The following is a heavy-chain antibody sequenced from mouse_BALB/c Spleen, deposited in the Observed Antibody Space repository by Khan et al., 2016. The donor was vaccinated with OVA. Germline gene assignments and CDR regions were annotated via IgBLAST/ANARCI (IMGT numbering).Heavy chain of an antibody. D-gene: IGHD1-1*01. CDR2: INPSNGGT. Sequence: QVQLQQSGAELVKPGASVKLSCKASGYTFTSYYMYWVKQRPGQGLEWIGEINPSNGGTNVNEKFKNKATLTVDKSSSTAYMELSSLTSEDSAVYYSTRGGYGSPFAYWGQGTLVTVSA. CDR3: TRGGYGSPFAY. J-gene: IGHJ3*01. CDR1: GYTFTSYY. V-gene: IGHV1S81*02.